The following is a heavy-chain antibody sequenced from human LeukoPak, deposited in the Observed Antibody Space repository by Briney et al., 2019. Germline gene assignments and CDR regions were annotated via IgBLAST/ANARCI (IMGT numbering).Heavy chain of an antibody. V-gene: IGHV4-4*02. CDR3: ARELATINGPYFES. D-gene: IGHD5-24*01. CDR1: GGSISNFNW. Sequence: PSETLSLTCSVSGGSISNFNWWNWVRPSPGKGLEWVGQIYHNGITNYNPSLKSRLTISVDKSRNLFSLNLTSVTAADTAIYFCARELATINGPYFESWGQGTLVTVSS. J-gene: IGHJ4*02. CDR2: IYHNGIT.